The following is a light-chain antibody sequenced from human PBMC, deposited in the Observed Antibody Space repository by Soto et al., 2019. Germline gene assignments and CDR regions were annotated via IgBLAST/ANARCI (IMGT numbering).Light chain of an antibody. CDR2: DVS. V-gene: IGLV2-11*01. CDR3: CSYAGSYTWV. J-gene: IGLJ2*01. CDR1: SSDVGAYNF. Sequence: QSALTQPRSVSGSPGQSVTISCTGTSSDVGAYNFVSWYQQHPGKAPKLMFYDVSKRPSGVPDRFSGSKSGNTASLTISGLQAEDEADYYCCSYAGSYTWVFGGGTKLTVL.